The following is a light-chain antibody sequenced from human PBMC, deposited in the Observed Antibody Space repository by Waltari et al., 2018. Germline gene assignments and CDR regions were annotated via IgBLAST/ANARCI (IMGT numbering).Light chain of an antibody. CDR2: NDE. CDR1: SSNIGSNS. J-gene: IGLJ3*02. Sequence: QSVLTQPPSASGTPGQSVTISCSGSSSNIGSNSVNWYQQLPGSAPKLLIYNDEHRPSAVPDRFSGSKSGTSASLAISWLQSEDEADYYCAAWDDSLNGWVFGGGTKLTVL. V-gene: IGLV1-44*01. CDR3: AAWDDSLNGWV.